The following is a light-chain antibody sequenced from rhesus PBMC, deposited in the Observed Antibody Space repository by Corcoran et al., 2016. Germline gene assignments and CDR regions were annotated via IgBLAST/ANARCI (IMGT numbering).Light chain of an antibody. CDR2: EAS. V-gene: IGKV1-22*01. J-gene: IGKJ1*01. CDR1: QGITND. Sequence: DIQMTQSPSSLSASVGDRVTITCRASQGITNDLAWYQQKPGETPKLLIYEASSLERGIPSRFSGSGSGTDFTLTSSSLQSEDFATYYCQQYSSSPRTFGQGTKVEIK. CDR3: QQYSSSPRT.